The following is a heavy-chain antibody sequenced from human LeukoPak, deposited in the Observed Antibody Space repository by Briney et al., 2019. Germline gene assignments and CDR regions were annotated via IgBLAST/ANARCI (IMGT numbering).Heavy chain of an antibody. Sequence: GGSLRLSCAASGFTFSYYGMHWVRQAPGKGLEWVAVISYDGSNKYYADSVKGRFTISRDNSKNTLYLQMNSLRAEDTAVYYCANGPNTAMVNYWGQGTLVTVSS. CDR1: GFTFSYYG. J-gene: IGHJ4*02. D-gene: IGHD5-18*01. CDR2: ISYDGSNK. CDR3: ANGPNTAMVNY. V-gene: IGHV3-30*18.